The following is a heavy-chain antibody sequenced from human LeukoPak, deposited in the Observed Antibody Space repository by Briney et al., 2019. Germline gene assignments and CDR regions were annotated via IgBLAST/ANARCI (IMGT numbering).Heavy chain of an antibody. Sequence: SETLSLTCTVSGGSISSYYWSWIRQPPGKGLEWIGYIYYSGSTNYNPSLKSRVTISVDTSKNQFSLKLSSVTAADTAVYYCARSKGLYSSSWYSSDWGQGTLVTVSS. V-gene: IGHV4-59*01. J-gene: IGHJ4*02. CDR3: ARSKGLYSSSWYSSD. D-gene: IGHD6-13*01. CDR2: IYYSGST. CDR1: GGSISSYY.